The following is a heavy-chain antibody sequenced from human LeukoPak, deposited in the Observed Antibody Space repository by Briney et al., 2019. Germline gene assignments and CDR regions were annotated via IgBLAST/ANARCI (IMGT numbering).Heavy chain of an antibody. CDR3: ARVLGGFYFDF. D-gene: IGHD3-16*01. Sequence: GGSLRLSCAASGLTVSDNYMTWVRQAPGKGLEWVSLSYSGGATYYADSAKGRFTISRDYSKNTVYLQMNSLRVEDTAIYYCARVLGGFYFDFWGQGAPVTVSS. CDR2: SYSGGAT. V-gene: IGHV3-53*01. CDR1: GLTVSDNY. J-gene: IGHJ4*02.